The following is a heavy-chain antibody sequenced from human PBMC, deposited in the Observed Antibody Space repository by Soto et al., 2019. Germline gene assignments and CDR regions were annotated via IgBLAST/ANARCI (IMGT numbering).Heavy chain of an antibody. Sequence: SETLSLTCAVYGGSFSGYYWSWIRQPPGKGLEWIGEINHSGSTNYNPSLKSRVTISVDTSKNQFSLKLSSVTAADTAVYYCAREDSSSSAGYYYMDVWGKGTTVTVSS. V-gene: IGHV4-34*01. CDR2: INHSGST. J-gene: IGHJ6*03. CDR3: AREDSSSSAGYYYMDV. CDR1: GGSFSGYY. D-gene: IGHD6-13*01.